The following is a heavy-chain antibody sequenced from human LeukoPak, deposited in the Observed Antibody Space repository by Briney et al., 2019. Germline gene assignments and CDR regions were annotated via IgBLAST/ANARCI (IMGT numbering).Heavy chain of an antibody. CDR3: ARVQATSGDAFDI. J-gene: IGHJ3*02. V-gene: IGHV4-61*10. CDR1: GGSISSGSYY. Sequence: SQTLSLTCTVSGGSISSGSYYWSWIRQPAGKGLEWIGYIYYSGSTNYNPSLKSRVTISVDTSKNQFSLKLSSVTAADTAVYYCARVQATSGDAFDIWGQGTMVTVSS. CDR2: IYYSGST. D-gene: IGHD1-26*01.